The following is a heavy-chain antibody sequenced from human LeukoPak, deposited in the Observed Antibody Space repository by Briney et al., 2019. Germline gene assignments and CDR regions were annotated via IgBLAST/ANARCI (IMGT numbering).Heavy chain of an antibody. J-gene: IGHJ5*02. CDR3: ARGLPIVVVPAAIPCWFDP. CDR1: GGSFSGYY. V-gene: IGHV4-34*01. D-gene: IGHD2-2*02. CDR2: INHSGST. Sequence: SETLSLTCAVYGGSFSGYYWSWIRQPPGKGLEWIGEINHSGSTNYIPSLKSRVTISVDTSKNQFSLKLSSVTAADTAVYYCARGLPIVVVPAAIPCWFDPWGQGTLVTVSS.